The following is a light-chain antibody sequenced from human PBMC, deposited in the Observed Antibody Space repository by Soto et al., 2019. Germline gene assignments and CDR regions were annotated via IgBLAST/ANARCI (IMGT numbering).Light chain of an antibody. V-gene: IGKV3-20*01. CDR1: QSVSSSY. Sequence: EIVLTQSPGTLSLSPGERATLSCRASQSVSSSYLAWYQQKPGQAPRLLIYGASSRATGIPDRFSGSGSGTDSTLTISRLEPEDFAVYYCQQYGSSPLTFGGGTTLEIK. CDR3: QQYGSSPLT. CDR2: GAS. J-gene: IGKJ4*01.